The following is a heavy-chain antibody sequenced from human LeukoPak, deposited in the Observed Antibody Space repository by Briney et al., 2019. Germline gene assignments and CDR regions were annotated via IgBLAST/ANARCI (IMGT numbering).Heavy chain of an antibody. CDR1: GFSFSGSW. J-gene: IGHJ4*02. V-gene: IGHV3-7*01. CDR2: INPDGRQK. Sequence: GESLRLSCAASGFSFSGSWMNWVPEAPGKGLEWVANINPDGRQKRFVHSVMGRFTMSRDNAKNSLYLQMNSLRVEDTAVFYCAAWTDRGYNFWGQGTLVTVSS. D-gene: IGHD5-24*01. CDR3: AAWTDRGYNF.